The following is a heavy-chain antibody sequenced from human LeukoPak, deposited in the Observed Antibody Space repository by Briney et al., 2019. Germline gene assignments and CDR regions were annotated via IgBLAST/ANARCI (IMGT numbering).Heavy chain of an antibody. CDR2: ISYDGSNK. V-gene: IGHV3-30*18. J-gene: IGHJ4*02. CDR3: AKTLGGITMVRGASFDY. CDR1: GFTFSSYG. D-gene: IGHD3-10*01. Sequence: VGSLRLSCAASGFTFSSYGMHWVRQAPGKGLEWVAVISYDGSNKYYADSVKGRFTISRDNSKNTLYLQMNSLRAEDTAVYYCAKTLGGITMVRGASFDYWGQGALVTVSS.